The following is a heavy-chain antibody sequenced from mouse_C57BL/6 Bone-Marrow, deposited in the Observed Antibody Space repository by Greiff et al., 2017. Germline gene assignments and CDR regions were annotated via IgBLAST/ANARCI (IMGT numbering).Heavy chain of an antibody. CDR1: GFTFSDYY. CDR3: ARDRVVANVVWYFDV. D-gene: IGHD1-1*01. V-gene: IGHV5-16*01. J-gene: IGHJ1*03. Sequence: EVMLVESEGGLVQPGSSMKLSCTASGFTFSDYYMAWVRQVPEKGLEWVANINYDGSSTYYLDSLKSRFIISRDNAKNILYLQMSSLKSEDTATYYCARDRVVANVVWYFDVWGTGTTVTVSS. CDR2: INYDGSST.